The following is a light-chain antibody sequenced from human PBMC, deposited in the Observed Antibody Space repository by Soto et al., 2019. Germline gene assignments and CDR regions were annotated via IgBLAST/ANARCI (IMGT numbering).Light chain of an antibody. CDR1: QDISKW. J-gene: IGKJ1*01. CDR3: HQANSFPRT. Sequence: DIQMTQSPSSVSASVGDRVTISCRASQDISKWRAWYQQKPGKAPKLPIYGASSLQSAVPLRFSGSGSGTDVSLTISSLQPEDFATYYCHQANSFPRTLGQGTKVEV. CDR2: GAS. V-gene: IGKV1-12*01.